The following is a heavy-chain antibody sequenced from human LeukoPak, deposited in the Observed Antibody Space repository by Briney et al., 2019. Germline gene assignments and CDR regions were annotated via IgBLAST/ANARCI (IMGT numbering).Heavy chain of an antibody. J-gene: IGHJ4*02. CDR1: GFTFSSYA. V-gene: IGHV3-23*01. CDR2: ISGSSGNT. D-gene: IGHD6-13*01. Sequence: GGSLRLSCAASGFTFSSYAMNWVRQAPGKGLEWVSGISGSSGNTNYADSVKGRFTISRDNSKDTLYLQMNSLRAEDTAVYYCAKLGQLATEVVYWGQGTLVTASS. CDR3: AKLGQLATEVVY.